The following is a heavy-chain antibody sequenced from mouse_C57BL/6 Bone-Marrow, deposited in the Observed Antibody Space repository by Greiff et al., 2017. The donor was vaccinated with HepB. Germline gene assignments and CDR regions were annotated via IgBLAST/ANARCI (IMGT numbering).Heavy chain of an antibody. J-gene: IGHJ4*01. CDR1: GFTFNTYA. Sequence: GGGLVQPKGSLKLSCAASGFTFNTYAMHWVRQAPGKGLEWVARIRSKSSNYATYYADSVKDRFTISRDDSQSMLYLQMNNLKTEDTAMYYCVRAAVYYGNWDYAMDYWGQGTSVTVSS. CDR2: IRSKSSNYAT. D-gene: IGHD2-1*01. V-gene: IGHV10-3*01. CDR3: VRAAVYYGNWDYAMDY.